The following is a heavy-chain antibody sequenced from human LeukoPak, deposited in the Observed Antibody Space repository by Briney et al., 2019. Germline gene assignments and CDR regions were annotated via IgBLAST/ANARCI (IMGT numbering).Heavy chain of an antibody. J-gene: IGHJ4*02. CDR1: GFTFSSYW. D-gene: IGHD4-23*01. CDR3: ARPPYGGNSFAPPG. Sequence: PGGSLRLSCAASGFTFSSYWMHWVRQAPGKGLVWVSRINSDGGSTSYADSVKGRFTISRDNAKNTLYLQMNSLRAEDTAVYYCARPPYGGNSFAPPGWGQGTLVTVSS. CDR2: INSDGGST. V-gene: IGHV3-74*01.